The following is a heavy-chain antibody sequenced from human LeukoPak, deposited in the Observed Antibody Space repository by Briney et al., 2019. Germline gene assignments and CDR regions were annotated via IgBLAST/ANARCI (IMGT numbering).Heavy chain of an antibody. D-gene: IGHD6-13*01. J-gene: IGHJ4*01. Sequence: GGSLRLSCEVSGFTFTDYWMSWVRQAPGKGPEWVASIRQDGSEKTYVDSVKGRFTISRDNTKNSLSLQLNGLRAEDTAVYYCARDGTAAGLYFDLWGQGTLVTVSS. CDR1: GFTFTDYW. CDR3: ARDGTAAGLYFDL. CDR2: IRQDGSEK. V-gene: IGHV3-7*01.